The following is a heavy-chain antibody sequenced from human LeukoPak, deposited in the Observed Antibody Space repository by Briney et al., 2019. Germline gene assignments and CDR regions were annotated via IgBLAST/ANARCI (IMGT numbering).Heavy chain of an antibody. CDR1: GGSISSYY. CDR3: ARDEGYSYGPKARNWFDP. D-gene: IGHD5-18*01. CDR2: IYTSGST. Sequence: PSETLSLTCTVSGGSISSYYWSWIRQPAGKGLEWIGRIYTSGSTNYNPSLKSRVTMSVDTSKNQFSLKLSSVTAADTAVYYCARDEGYSYGPKARNWFDPWGQGTLVTVSS. J-gene: IGHJ5*02. V-gene: IGHV4-4*07.